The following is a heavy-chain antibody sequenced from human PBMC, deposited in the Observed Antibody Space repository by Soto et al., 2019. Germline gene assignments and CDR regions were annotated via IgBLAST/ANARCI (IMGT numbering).Heavy chain of an antibody. D-gene: IGHD3-9*01. CDR3: ARVRKFPYYDILTGSPTSLDY. V-gene: IGHV4-30-2*01. CDR1: GDSISSGGSS. J-gene: IGHJ4*02. CDR2: IYESGKS. Sequence: PSETLSLTCGVAGDSISSGGSSWNWIRQPPGKGMEWIGYIYESGKSYYNPSLRSRATISVDRSNNQFSLKLSSVTAADTAVYYCARVRKFPYYDILTGSPTSLDYWGQGTLVTVSS.